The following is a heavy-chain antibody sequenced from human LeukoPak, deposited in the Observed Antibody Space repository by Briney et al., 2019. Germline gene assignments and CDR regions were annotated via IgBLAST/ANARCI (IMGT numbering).Heavy chain of an antibody. D-gene: IGHD1-1*01. Sequence: QSGGSLRLSCAASGFTFSDCSMNWVRQAPGKGLEWISWVGIDSGNTKYADSVKGRFTISGEKAKNSLYLQMSSLRVEDTAVYYCARDHNYAFDNWGQGTLVTVSS. CDR1: GFTFSDCS. V-gene: IGHV3-48*01. CDR3: ARDHNYAFDN. J-gene: IGHJ4*02. CDR2: VGIDSGNT.